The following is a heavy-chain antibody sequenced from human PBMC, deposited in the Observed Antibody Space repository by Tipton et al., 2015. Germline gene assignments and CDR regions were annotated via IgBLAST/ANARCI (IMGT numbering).Heavy chain of an antibody. CDR3: ARGYSRGGIDP. J-gene: IGHJ5*02. CDR2: IHHGGST. CDR1: GDSISSSNW. V-gene: IGHV4-4*02. Sequence: TLSLTCSVSGDSISSSNWWSWVRQPPGKGLEWIGEIHHGGSTNYNPSLKSRVTMSVDTSKNQLSLHLSSVTAADTAVYYCARGYSRGGIDPWGQGTLVTVSS. D-gene: IGHD1-26*01.